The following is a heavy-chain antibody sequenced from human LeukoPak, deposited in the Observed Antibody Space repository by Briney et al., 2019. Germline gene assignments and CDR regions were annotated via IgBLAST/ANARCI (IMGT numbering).Heavy chain of an antibody. CDR2: IIPIFGTA. J-gene: IGHJ5*02. Sequence: ASVKVSCKASGGTFSSDAISWVRQAPGQGLECMGGIIPIFGTANYAQKFQGRVTITADKSTSTAYMELSSLGSEDTAVYYCARSPGYSGYDHNWFDPWGQGTLVTVSS. D-gene: IGHD5-12*01. CDR3: ARSPGYSGYDHNWFDP. CDR1: GGTFSSDA. V-gene: IGHV1-69*06.